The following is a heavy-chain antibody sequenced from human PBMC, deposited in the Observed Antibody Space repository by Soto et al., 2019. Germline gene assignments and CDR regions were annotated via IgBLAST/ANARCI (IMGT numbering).Heavy chain of an antibody. D-gene: IGHD5-12*01. CDR2: ISSSSSTI. Sequence: EVQLVESGGGLVQPGGSLRLSCAASGFTFSSYSMNWVRQAPGKGLEWVSYISSSSSTIYYADSVKGRFTISRDNAKNSLYLQMNSLIAEDTAVYYCARDGYRIFDYWGQGTLLTFSS. CDR3: ARDGYRIFDY. CDR1: GFTFSSYS. J-gene: IGHJ4*02. V-gene: IGHV3-48*01.